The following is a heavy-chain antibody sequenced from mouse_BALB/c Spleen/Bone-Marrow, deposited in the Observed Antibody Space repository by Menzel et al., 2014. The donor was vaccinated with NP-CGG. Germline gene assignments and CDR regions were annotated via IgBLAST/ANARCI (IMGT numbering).Heavy chain of an antibody. D-gene: IGHD1-1*01. CDR2: INPYNGGT. J-gene: IGHJ3*01. CDR1: GYSFXGYT. CDR3: ARDYYGFSYGFAY. V-gene: IGHV1-18*01. Sequence: VQLRESGPELVKPGASMKISCKASGYSFXGYTMNWVKQSHGKNLEWIGLINPYNGGTNYNQKFKGKATLTVDKSSSTAYMELLSLTSEDSAVYYCARDYYGFSYGFAYWGQGTLVTVSA.